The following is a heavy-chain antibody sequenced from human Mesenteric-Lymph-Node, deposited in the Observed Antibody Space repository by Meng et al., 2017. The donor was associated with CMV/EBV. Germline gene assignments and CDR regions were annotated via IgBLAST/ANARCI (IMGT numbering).Heavy chain of an antibody. Sequence: GESLKISCAASGFTFSAYSMHWVRQAPGKGLVWVSRINSDGSSTNYADSVKGRFTISRDNAKNTMYLQMNSLRAEDTAVYYCVRDLRSGYDSHWGQGTLVTVSS. J-gene: IGHJ4*02. CDR2: INSDGSST. D-gene: IGHD5-12*01. CDR3: VRDLRSGYDSH. V-gene: IGHV3-74*01. CDR1: GFTFSAYS.